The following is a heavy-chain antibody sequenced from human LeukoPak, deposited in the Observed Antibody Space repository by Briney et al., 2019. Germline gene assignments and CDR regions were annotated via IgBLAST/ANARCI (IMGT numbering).Heavy chain of an antibody. Sequence: SETLSLTCTVSGYSISSGYYWGWVRQPPGKGLEWIGTVYHSGSTNYNPSLKSRVTISVDTSNNQFSLKLSSVTAADTAVYYCARGVRVYDILTGYYRYYFDYWGQGTLVTVSS. CDR2: VYHSGST. CDR3: ARGVRVYDILTGYYRYYFDY. V-gene: IGHV4-38-2*02. CDR1: GYSISSGYY. J-gene: IGHJ4*02. D-gene: IGHD3-9*01.